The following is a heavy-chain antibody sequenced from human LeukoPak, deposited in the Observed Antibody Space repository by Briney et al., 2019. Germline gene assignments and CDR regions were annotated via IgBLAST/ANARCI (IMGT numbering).Heavy chain of an antibody. D-gene: IGHD6-13*01. CDR2: ISAYNGNT. CDR1: GYTFTSYG. J-gene: IGHJ5*02. V-gene: IGHV1-18*01. CDR3: ARVASSSWWGWFDP. Sequence: VASVKVSCKASGYTFTSYGISWVRQAPGQGLEWMGWISAYNGNTNYAQKLQGRVTMTTDTSTSTAYMELRSLRSDDTAVYYCARVASSSWWGWFDPWGQGTLVTVSS.